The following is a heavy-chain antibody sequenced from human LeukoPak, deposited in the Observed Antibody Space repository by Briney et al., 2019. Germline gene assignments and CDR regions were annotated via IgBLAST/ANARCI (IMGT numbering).Heavy chain of an antibody. D-gene: IGHD3-16*01. CDR2: IYYSGST. CDR3: ARGGAAMPY. J-gene: IGHJ4*02. Sequence: SETLSLTCTVSGGSISGYYWSWIRQPPGKGLEWIGYIYYSGSTNYNPSLKSRVTISVDTSKNQFSLKLSSVTAADTAVYYCARGGAAMPYWGQGTLVTVSS. CDR1: GGSISGYY. V-gene: IGHV4-59*01.